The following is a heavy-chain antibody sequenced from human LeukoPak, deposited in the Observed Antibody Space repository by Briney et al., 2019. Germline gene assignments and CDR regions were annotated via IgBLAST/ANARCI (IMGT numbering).Heavy chain of an antibody. J-gene: IGHJ4*02. V-gene: IGHV4-34*01. CDR2: INHSGST. CDR1: GGSFSGYY. D-gene: IGHD1-26*01. CDR3: AQEWELRY. Sequence: SETLSLTCAVYGGSFSGYYWSWIRHPPGKGLELIGEINHSGSTNYNPSLKSRVTISVDTSKNQFSLKLSSVTAADTAVYYCAQEWELRYWGQGTLVTVSS.